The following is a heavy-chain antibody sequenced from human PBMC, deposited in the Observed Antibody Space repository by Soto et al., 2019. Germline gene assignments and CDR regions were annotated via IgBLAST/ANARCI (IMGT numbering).Heavy chain of an antibody. J-gene: IGHJ3*02. CDR1: GGPISSGDYY. CDR2: IYYSGST. V-gene: IGHV4-30-4*01. D-gene: IGHD3-9*01. CDR3: ARGGRLRYFDWLISPDAFDI. Sequence: NPSETLSLTCTVSGGPISSGDYYWSWIRQPPGKGLEWIGYIYYSGSTYYNPSLKSRVTISVDTSKNQFSLKLSSVTAADTAVYYCARGGRLRYFDWLISPDAFDIWGQGTMVTVSS.